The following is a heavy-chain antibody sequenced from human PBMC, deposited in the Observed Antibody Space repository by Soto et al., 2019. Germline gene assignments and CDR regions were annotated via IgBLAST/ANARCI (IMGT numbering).Heavy chain of an antibody. V-gene: IGHV4-4*02. CDR3: AKGPSPYSSSPPGDY. J-gene: IGHJ4*02. CDR2: IHHTGST. CDR1: GDSIRSGHW. Sequence: SETLSLTCTVSGDSIRSGHWWSWVRQPPGKGLEWIGEIHHTGSTTYNPSLMSRVTISVDKSKNQFSLNLNSVTAADTAIYYCAKGPSPYSSSPPGDYWGQGTLVTVSS. D-gene: IGHD6-13*01.